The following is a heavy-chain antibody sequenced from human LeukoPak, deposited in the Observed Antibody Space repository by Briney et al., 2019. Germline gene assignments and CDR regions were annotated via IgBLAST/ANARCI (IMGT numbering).Heavy chain of an antibody. CDR1: GYTFTSYG. J-gene: IGHJ4*02. CDR2: ISAYNGNT. CDR3: ARADYDFWSGYHNFDY. D-gene: IGHD3-3*01. V-gene: IGHV1-18*01. Sequence: ASVKLSCKASGYTFTSYGISWVRQAPGQGLELMGWISAYNGNTNYAQKLQGRVTMTTDTSTSTAYMELRSLRSDDTGVYYCARADYDFWSGYHNFDYWGQGTLVTVSS.